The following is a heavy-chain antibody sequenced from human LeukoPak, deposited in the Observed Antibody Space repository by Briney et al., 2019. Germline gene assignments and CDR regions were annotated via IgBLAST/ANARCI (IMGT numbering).Heavy chain of an antibody. CDR1: GGSISSYY. Sequence: SETLSLTCTVSGGSISSYYWSWIRQPPGKGLEWMGDIYYSGSTNYNPSLKSRVTTSVDTSKNQFSLKLSSVTAADTAVYYCAGTYYYDSSGYYHYSLWGQGTLVTVSS. V-gene: IGHV4-59*01. CDR2: IYYSGST. D-gene: IGHD3-22*01. J-gene: IGHJ4*02. CDR3: AGTYYYDSSGYYHYSL.